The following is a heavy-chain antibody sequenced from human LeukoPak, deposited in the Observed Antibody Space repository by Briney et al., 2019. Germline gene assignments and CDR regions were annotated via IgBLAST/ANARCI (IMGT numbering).Heavy chain of an antibody. CDR1: GGSISSGGYY. V-gene: IGHV4-31*03. Sequence: SDTLSLPCTVSGGSISSGGYYWRWIRQHPGKGLEWIGYIYYSGSTYYNPSLKSRVIISVDTSKNQFSLKLSSVTAADTAVYYCARESPAICFDYWGQGTLVTVSS. CDR3: ARESPAICFDY. CDR2: IYYSGST. D-gene: IGHD2-2*01. J-gene: IGHJ4*02.